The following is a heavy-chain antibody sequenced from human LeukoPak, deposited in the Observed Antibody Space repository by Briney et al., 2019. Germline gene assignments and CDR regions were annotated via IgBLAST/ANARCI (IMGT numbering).Heavy chain of an antibody. J-gene: IGHJ4*02. CDR1: GGSISSYY. CDR2: IYYSGST. V-gene: IGHV4-59*01. D-gene: IGHD3-22*01. Sequence: SETLSLTCTVSGGSISSYYWSWIRQPPGKGLEWIGYIYYSGSTNKNPSLNSRVTMSIDTSKKQYSLKLSSVTAADTAVYYCARVNYDSSGYFDYWGQGTLVTVSS. CDR3: ARVNYDSSGYFDY.